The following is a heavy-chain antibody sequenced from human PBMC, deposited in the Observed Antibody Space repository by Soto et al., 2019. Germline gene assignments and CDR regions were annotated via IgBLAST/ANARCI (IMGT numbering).Heavy chain of an antibody. CDR3: AKALGTMTTVTIIDY. CDR2: ISWNSGSI. D-gene: IGHD4-17*01. V-gene: IGHV3-9*01. CDR1: GFTFDVYA. Sequence: ESGGGLVQPGRSLRLSCAASGFTFDVYAMHWVRQAPGKGLEWVSGISWNSGSIGYADSVKGRFTISRDNAKNSLYLQMNSLRAEDTALYYCAKALGTMTTVTIIDYWGQGTLVTVSS. J-gene: IGHJ4*02.